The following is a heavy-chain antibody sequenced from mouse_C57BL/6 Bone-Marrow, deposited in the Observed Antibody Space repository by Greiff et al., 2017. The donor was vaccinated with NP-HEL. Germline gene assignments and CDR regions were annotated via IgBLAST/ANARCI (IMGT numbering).Heavy chain of an antibody. D-gene: IGHD1-1*01. CDR3: TTGGSSPYAMDY. CDR2: IDPENGDT. Sequence: EVQVVESGAELVRPGASVKLSCTVSGFNIKDDYMHWVKQRPEQGLEWIGWIDPENGDTEYASKFQGKATITADTSSNTAYLQLSSLTSEDTAVYYGTTGGSSPYAMDYWGQGTSVTVSS. CDR1: GFNIKDDY. J-gene: IGHJ4*01. V-gene: IGHV14-4*01.